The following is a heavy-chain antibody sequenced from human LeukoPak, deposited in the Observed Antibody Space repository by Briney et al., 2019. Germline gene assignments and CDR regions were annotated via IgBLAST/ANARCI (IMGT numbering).Heavy chain of an antibody. CDR2: FDPEDGET. Sequence: ASVKVSCKVSGYTLTELSMHWVRQAPGKGLEWMGGFDPEDGETIYAQKFQGRVTMTEDTSTDTAYMELSSLRPEDTAVYYCATGWYQLLIFDYWGQGTLVTVSS. CDR3: ATGWYQLLIFDY. CDR1: GYTLTELS. D-gene: IGHD2-2*01. V-gene: IGHV1-24*01. J-gene: IGHJ4*02.